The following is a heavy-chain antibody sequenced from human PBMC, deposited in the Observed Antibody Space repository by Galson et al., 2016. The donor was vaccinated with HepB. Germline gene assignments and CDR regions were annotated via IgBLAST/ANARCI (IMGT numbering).Heavy chain of an antibody. J-gene: IGHJ4*02. V-gene: IGHV3-23*01. Sequence: SLRLSCAASGFTFSSYAMTWVRQAPGKGLEWVSAISGSGGTTYYADSVKGRFTISRDNSKNTLYLQMNSLRAEDTAVYYCARDRATYDSSGYWFDYWGQGTLVTVSS. CDR3: ARDRATYDSSGYWFDY. CDR2: ISGSGGTT. D-gene: IGHD3-22*01. CDR1: GFTFSSYA.